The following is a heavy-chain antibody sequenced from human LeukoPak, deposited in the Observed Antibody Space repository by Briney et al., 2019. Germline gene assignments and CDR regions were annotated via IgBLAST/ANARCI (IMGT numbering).Heavy chain of an antibody. Sequence: SETLSLTCTVSGGSISSYYWSWIRQPAGKGLEWIGRIYTSGSTNYNPSLKSRVTMSVDTSKNQFSLKLSSVTAADTAVCYCARGGPYCTNGVCYLDYWGQGTLVTVSS. CDR1: GGSISSYY. V-gene: IGHV4-4*07. CDR2: IYTSGST. D-gene: IGHD2-8*01. CDR3: ARGGPYCTNGVCYLDY. J-gene: IGHJ4*02.